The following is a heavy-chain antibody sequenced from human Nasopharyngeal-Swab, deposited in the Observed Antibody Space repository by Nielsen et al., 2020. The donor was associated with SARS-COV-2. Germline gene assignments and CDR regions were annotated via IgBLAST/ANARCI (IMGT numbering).Heavy chain of an antibody. Sequence: GESLKISCAASGFTFSSHAMHWVRQAPGKGLEWMAVSASDGHIEYYADSVKGRFTVSRDTSKNILYLQMRNLRDEDTAMYYCARDPFASGFCSGDTCYRIDFWGQGTLVTVSS. CDR1: GFTFSSHA. CDR2: SASDGHIE. V-gene: IGHV3-30-3*01. D-gene: IGHD2-15*01. CDR3: ARDPFASGFCSGDTCYRIDF. J-gene: IGHJ4*02.